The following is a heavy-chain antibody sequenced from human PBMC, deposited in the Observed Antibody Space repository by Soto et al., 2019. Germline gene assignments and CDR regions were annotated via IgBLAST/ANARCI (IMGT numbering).Heavy chain of an antibody. V-gene: IGHV3-7*01. CDR3: ARDAPGGYYNY. Sequence: GGSLRLSCAASGFTFSSYWMYWVRQAPGKGLEWVANIKQDGSEKYYVDSVKGRFTISRDNAKNSLYLQMNSLRVEDTALYYCARDAPGGYYNYWGQGTLVSVSS. CDR1: GFTFSSYW. J-gene: IGHJ4*02. D-gene: IGHD2-15*01. CDR2: IKQDGSEK.